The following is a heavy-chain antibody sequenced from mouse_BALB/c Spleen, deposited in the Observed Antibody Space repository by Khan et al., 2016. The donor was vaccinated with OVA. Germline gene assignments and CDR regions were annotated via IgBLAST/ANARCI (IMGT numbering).Heavy chain of an antibody. V-gene: IGHV3-2*02. J-gene: IGHJ2*01. D-gene: IGHD1-2*01. CDR1: GYSITSGYG. Sequence: VQLKESGPGLVKPSQSLSLTCTVTGYSITSGYGWNWIRQFPGNKLEWVGYISYSGSTNYNPPLKSRISITRDTSKNQFFLQLNSATTEDTATYYCARTARIKYWGQGTTLTVSS. CDR3: ARTARIKY. CDR2: ISYSGST.